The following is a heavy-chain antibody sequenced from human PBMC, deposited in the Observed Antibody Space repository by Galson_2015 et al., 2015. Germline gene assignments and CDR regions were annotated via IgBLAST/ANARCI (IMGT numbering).Heavy chain of an antibody. D-gene: IGHD2-15*01. Sequence: SLRLSCAASGFTFSSCGMHWVRQAPGKGLEWVALISDEGSIKEYADSVKGRFTISRDNSKNTLSLQMNSLRAEDTAIYYCAKDNEGYCSDGHRYSYYYYGMDVWGQGTTVTVSS. CDR3: AKDNEGYCSDGHRYSYYYYGMDV. CDR2: ISDEGSIK. CDR1: GFTFSSCG. V-gene: IGHV3-30*18. J-gene: IGHJ6*02.